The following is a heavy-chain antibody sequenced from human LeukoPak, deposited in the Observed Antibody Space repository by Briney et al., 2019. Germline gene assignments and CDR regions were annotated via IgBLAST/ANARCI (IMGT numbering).Heavy chain of an antibody. Sequence: ASVKVSCKASGDTFTSYDINWGRQATGQGLEWMGWMNPNSGNTGYAQKFQGRVTITRNTSISTAYMELSSLRSEDTAVYYCARGTRDCSSTSCLYYFDYWGQGTLVTVSS. J-gene: IGHJ4*02. CDR1: GDTFTSYD. D-gene: IGHD2-2*01. CDR2: MNPNSGNT. V-gene: IGHV1-8*03. CDR3: ARGTRDCSSTSCLYYFDY.